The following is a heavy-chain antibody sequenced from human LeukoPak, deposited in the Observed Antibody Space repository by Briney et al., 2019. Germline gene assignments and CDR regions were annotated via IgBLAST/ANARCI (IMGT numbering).Heavy chain of an antibody. Sequence: GGSLRLSCAASGFTFSSYAMHWVRQAPGKGLEWVAVISYDGSNKYYADSVKGRFTISRDNSKNTLYLQMNSLRAEDTAVYYCARNPEVVPAAIQVSWFDPWGQGTLVTVSS. CDR1: GFTFSSYA. D-gene: IGHD2-2*02. CDR2: ISYDGSNK. J-gene: IGHJ5*02. CDR3: ARNPEVVPAAIQVSWFDP. V-gene: IGHV3-30-3*01.